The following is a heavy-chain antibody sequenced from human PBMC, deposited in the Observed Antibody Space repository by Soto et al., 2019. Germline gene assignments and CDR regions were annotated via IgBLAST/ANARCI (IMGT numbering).Heavy chain of an antibody. V-gene: IGHV3-15*01. CDR3: THAHPRGADY. CDR1: GFTFSNAR. J-gene: IGHJ4*02. CDR2: IRSETDGGTI. Sequence: WVSLRLSCAASGFTFSNARMNWVRQAPGKGLEWVGHIRSETDGGTIVYPAPVKGRFIISSDDSRNTLYLQMNNLKTEDTAVYYCTHAHPRGADYWGQGTLVTVSS.